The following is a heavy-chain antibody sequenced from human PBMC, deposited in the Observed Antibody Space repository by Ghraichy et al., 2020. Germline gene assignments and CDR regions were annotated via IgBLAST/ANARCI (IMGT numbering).Heavy chain of an antibody. CDR3: ARGSLKFLRGLTTSTTSHWCFDL. V-gene: IGHV4-34*01. CDR1: GGSFTGYY. J-gene: IGHJ2*01. D-gene: IGHD2/OR15-2a*01. CDR2: IHHSGST. Sequence: SETLSLMCAVHGGSFTGYYWSWIRQPPGKGLEWIGEIHHSGSTNYNPSLKSRVTISVDTSEKQFSLKLTSVSAADTAMYYCARGSLKFLRGLTTSTTSHWCFDLWGRGTLVTVSS.